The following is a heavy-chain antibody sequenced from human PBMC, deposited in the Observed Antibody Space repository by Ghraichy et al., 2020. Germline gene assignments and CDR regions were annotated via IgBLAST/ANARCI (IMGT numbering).Heavy chain of an antibody. CDR3: ARGGAGPRLGY. D-gene: IGHD3-16*01. Sequence: SETLSLTCAVYGGSFSGYYWSWIRQPPGKGLGWIGEINDSGSTYYNPSLKSRVTISVDTSKNQFSLRLTSVTAADTAVYYCARGGAGPRLGYWGQGTLVTVSS. CDR2: INDSGST. CDR1: GGSFSGYY. V-gene: IGHV4-34*01. J-gene: IGHJ4*02.